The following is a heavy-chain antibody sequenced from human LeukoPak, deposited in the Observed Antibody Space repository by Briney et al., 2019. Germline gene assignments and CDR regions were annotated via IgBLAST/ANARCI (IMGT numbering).Heavy chain of an antibody. Sequence: ASVKVSCKASGYTFTSYYMHWVRQAPGQGLEWMGIINPSGGSTSYAQKFQGRVTITADKSTSTAYMELSSLRSEDTAVYYCASDYYDSSGYYYSDYWGQGTLVTVSS. CDR2: INPSGGST. V-gene: IGHV1-46*01. J-gene: IGHJ4*02. CDR3: ASDYYDSSGYYYSDY. CDR1: GYTFTSYY. D-gene: IGHD3-22*01.